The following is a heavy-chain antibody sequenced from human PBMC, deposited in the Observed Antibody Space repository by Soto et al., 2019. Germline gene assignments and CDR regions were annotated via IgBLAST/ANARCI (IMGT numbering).Heavy chain of an antibody. CDR1: GYTFTSYG. Sequence: ASVKVSCKASGYTFTSYGISWVRQAPGQGLEWMGWISAYNGNTNYAQKLQGRVTMTTDTSTSTAYMELRSLRSDDTAVYYCARGPPWGAAAGTPLFDYWGQGTLVTVSS. J-gene: IGHJ4*02. V-gene: IGHV1-18*01. CDR2: ISAYNGNT. CDR3: ARGPPWGAAAGTPLFDY. D-gene: IGHD6-13*01.